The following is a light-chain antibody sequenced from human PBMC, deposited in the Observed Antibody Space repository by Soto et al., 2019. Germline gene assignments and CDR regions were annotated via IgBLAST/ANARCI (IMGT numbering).Light chain of an antibody. CDR2: EVS. J-gene: IGLJ7*01. CDR1: RSDVGSHNL. CDR3: CSYGGSRAV. Sequence: QSMLTQPASVSGSPGQSITISCTGTRSDVGSHNLVSWYQQHPGQAPKLMIYEVSKRPLGVSARFSASKSGNTASLTISGLQAEDEADYYCCSYGGSRAVFGGGTQLTVL. V-gene: IGLV2-23*02.